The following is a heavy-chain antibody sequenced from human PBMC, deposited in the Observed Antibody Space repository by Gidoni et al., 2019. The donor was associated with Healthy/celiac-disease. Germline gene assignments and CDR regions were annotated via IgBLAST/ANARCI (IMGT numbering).Heavy chain of an antibody. CDR2: IIPSFGTA. Sequence: QVQLVQSGAEVKKPGSSVKVSCKASGGTFSSSAISLVRQAPGQGLEWMGGIIPSFGTANYAQKFQGRVTITADKSTSTAYMELSSLRSEDTAVYYCARDYLAVAGTGAYYYYYGMDVWGQGTTVTVSS. D-gene: IGHD6-19*01. CDR1: GGTFSSSA. V-gene: IGHV1-69*06. J-gene: IGHJ6*02. CDR3: ARDYLAVAGTGAYYYYYGMDV.